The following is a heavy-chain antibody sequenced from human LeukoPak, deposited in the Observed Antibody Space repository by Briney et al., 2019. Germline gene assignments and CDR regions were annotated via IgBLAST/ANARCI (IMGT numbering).Heavy chain of an antibody. Sequence: GGSLRLSCAASGFTFSSYEMHWVRQAPGKGLEGVSYITSSGSIIYYADSVKGRFTISRDNAKNSLYLQMNSLRAEDTAVYYCARSITFGGVIALYGMDVWGHGTTVTVSS. V-gene: IGHV3-48*03. D-gene: IGHD3-16*02. CDR2: ITSSGSII. CDR3: ARSITFGGVIALYGMDV. J-gene: IGHJ6*02. CDR1: GFTFSSYE.